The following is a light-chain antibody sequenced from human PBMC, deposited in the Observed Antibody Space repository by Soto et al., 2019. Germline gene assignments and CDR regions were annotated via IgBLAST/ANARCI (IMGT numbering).Light chain of an antibody. CDR3: QQYNSNPVT. CDR1: QSINSW. Sequence: DIQMTQSPSTLSASVGDRVTITCRASQSINSWLAWYQQKPGKAPNLLIYDASSLESGVPSRFSGRGSGTEFTLTISSLQPDDFATYYCQQYNSNPVTFGGGTKVEIK. CDR2: DAS. V-gene: IGKV1-5*01. J-gene: IGKJ4*01.